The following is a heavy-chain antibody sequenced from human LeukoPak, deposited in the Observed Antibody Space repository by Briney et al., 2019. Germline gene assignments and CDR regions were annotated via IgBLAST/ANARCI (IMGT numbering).Heavy chain of an antibody. J-gene: IGHJ6*02. CDR1: GGTFSSYA. Sequence: GASVKVSCKASGGTFSSYAISWVRQAPGQGLEWMGGIIPIFGTANYAQKFQGRVTITADESTSTAYMELSSLRSEDTAVYYCARDPMPQYDFWSGYYTDYYYGMDVWGQGTTVTVSS. CDR2: IIPIFGTA. V-gene: IGHV1-69*13. D-gene: IGHD3-3*01. CDR3: ARDPMPQYDFWSGYYTDYYYGMDV.